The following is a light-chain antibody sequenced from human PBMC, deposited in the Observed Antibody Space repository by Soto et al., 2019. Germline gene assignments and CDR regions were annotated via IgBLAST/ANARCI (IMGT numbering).Light chain of an antibody. CDR3: QQYGSAPLT. CDR2: AAS. CDR1: QSVSNNY. J-gene: IGKJ5*01. Sequence: EIVLTQSPGTLSLSPGERATLSCRASQSVSNNYLAWYQQKPGQAPRLLISAASSRATAIPDSFSGSGYGTDFTLTISILAPGDFAVYFCQQYGSAPLTFGQGTRLEIE. V-gene: IGKV3-20*01.